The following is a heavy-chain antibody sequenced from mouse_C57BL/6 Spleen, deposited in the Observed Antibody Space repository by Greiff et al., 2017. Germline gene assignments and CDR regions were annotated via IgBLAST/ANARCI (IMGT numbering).Heavy chain of an antibody. CDR1: GFTFSDAW. CDR2: IRNKANNHAT. D-gene: IGHD3-2*02. Sequence: EVQLVESGGGLVPPGGSMKLSCAASGFTFSDAWMDWVRQSPEKGLEWVAEIRNKANNHATYYAESVKGRVTISRDNSQSSVYLQMNSLRTADTGIYYCTRPSDSSGYAGFAYWGQGTLVTVSA. J-gene: IGHJ3*01. CDR3: TRPSDSSGYAGFAY. V-gene: IGHV6-6*01.